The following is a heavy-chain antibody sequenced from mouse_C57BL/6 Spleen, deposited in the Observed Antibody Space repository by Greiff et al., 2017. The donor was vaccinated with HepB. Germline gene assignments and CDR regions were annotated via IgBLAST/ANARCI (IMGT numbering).Heavy chain of an antibody. CDR2: INYDGSST. CDR3: ARVYYGSSYGWYFDV. CDR1: GFTFSDYY. V-gene: IGHV5-16*01. Sequence: DVKLVESEGGLVQPGSSMKLSCTASGFTFSDYYMAWVRQVPEKGLEWVANINYDGSSTYYLDSLKSRFIISRDNAKNILYLQMSSLKSEDTATYYCARVYYGSSYGWYFDVWGTGTTVTVSS. D-gene: IGHD1-1*01. J-gene: IGHJ1*03.